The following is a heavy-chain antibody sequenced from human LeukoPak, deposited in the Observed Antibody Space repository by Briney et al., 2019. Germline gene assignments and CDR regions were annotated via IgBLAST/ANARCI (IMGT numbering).Heavy chain of an antibody. V-gene: IGHV3-21*01. CDR3: ARATPVSGAALDY. CDR2: ISSSSSYI. D-gene: IGHD1-26*01. J-gene: IGHJ4*02. CDR1: GFTFSSYS. Sequence: GGSLRLSCAASGFTFSSYSMNWVRQAPGKGLEWVSSISSSSSYICYADSVKGRFTISRDNAKNSLYLQMNSLRAEDTAVYYCARATPVSGAALDYWGQGTLVTVSS.